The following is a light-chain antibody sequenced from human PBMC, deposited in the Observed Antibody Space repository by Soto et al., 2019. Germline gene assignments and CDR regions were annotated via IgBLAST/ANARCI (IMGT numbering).Light chain of an antibody. J-gene: IGLJ1*01. V-gene: IGLV2-14*01. Sequence: QSALTQPASVSGSPGQSITISCTGTSSDVGGYNYVSWYQQHPGKAPKLMIYEVSNRPSGVPDRLSASKSGTSGSLAITGLQAEDEGHYYCQSYDRGLTAYVFGTGTKLTVL. CDR3: QSYDRGLTAYV. CDR2: EVS. CDR1: SSDVGGYNY.